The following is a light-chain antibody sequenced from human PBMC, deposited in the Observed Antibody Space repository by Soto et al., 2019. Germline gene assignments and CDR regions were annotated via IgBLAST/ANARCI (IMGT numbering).Light chain of an antibody. Sequence: EIVLTQSPGTLSLSPGERATLSCRASQSVSSSYLAWYQQKPGQAPRLLIYGASSRATGIPDRFSGSGSGTDFTLTISRLEPEDFAVYYCQQDGRGVPFGGGTKVEIK. CDR1: QSVSSSY. CDR3: QQDGRGVP. CDR2: GAS. V-gene: IGKV3-20*01. J-gene: IGKJ4*01.